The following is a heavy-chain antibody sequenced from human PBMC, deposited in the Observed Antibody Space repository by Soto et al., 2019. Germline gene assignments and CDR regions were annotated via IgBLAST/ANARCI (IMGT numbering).Heavy chain of an antibody. D-gene: IGHD2-2*02. V-gene: IGHV3-21*01. J-gene: IGHJ4*02. CDR2: ISSSSSYI. CDR1: GFTFSSYS. Sequence: GGSLRLSCADPGFTFSSYSMNWVRQAPGKGLEWVSSISSSSSYIYYADSVKGRFTISRDNAKNSLYLQMNSLRAEDTAVYYWARDVIDCSSTSCYTGICDYWGQGTLVTVSS. CDR3: ARDVIDCSSTSCYTGICDY.